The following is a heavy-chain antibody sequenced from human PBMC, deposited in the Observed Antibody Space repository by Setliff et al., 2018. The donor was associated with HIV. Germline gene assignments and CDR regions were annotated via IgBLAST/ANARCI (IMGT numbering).Heavy chain of an antibody. CDR2: INHSGST. CDR3: ARVELGHFDY. V-gene: IGHV4-34*01. Sequence: TSEPLSLTCTVYGGSFSDYYWSWIRQPPGKGLEWIGEINHSGSTSYSPSLMSRVTISVDTSKKQFSLKLSSVTAADTAVYYCARVELGHFDYWGQGTLVTVSS. J-gene: IGHJ4*02. D-gene: IGHD1-7*01. CDR1: GGSFSDYY.